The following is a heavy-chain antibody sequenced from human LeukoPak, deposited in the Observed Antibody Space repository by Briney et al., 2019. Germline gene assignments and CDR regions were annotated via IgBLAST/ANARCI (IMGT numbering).Heavy chain of an antibody. CDR1: GFTFSSYA. CDR2: ISYDGSNK. D-gene: IGHD2-15*01. J-gene: IGHJ4*02. CDR3: ARDPCSGGSCYFDY. Sequence: GGSLRLPCAASGFTFSSYAMHWVRQAPGKGLEWVAVISYDGSNKYYADSVKGRFTISRDNSKNTLYLQMNSLRAEDTAVYYCARDPCSGGSCYFDYWGQGTLVTVSS. V-gene: IGHV3-30*04.